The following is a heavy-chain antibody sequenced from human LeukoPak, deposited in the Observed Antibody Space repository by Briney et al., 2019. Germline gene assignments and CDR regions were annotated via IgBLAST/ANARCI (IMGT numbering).Heavy chain of an antibody. CDR2: IYYSGST. CDR1: GGSISSYY. Sequence: PSETLSLTCTVSGGSISSYYWSWIRQPPGKGLEWIGYIYYSGSTNYNPSLKSRVIISVDTSKNQFSLKLSSVTAADTAVYYCARAGGTLDYWGQGTLVTVSS. J-gene: IGHJ4*02. D-gene: IGHD2-15*01. V-gene: IGHV4-59*01. CDR3: ARAGGTLDY.